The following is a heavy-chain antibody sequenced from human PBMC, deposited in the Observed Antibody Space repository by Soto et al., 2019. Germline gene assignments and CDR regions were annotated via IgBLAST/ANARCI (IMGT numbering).Heavy chain of an antibody. J-gene: IGHJ4*01. CDR3: AREDILGVRSFDY. V-gene: IGHV3-48*02. CDR1: GFTFSGYS. D-gene: IGHD3-9*01. Sequence: LSCAASGFTFSGYSVNWVRQAPGKGLEWVSYISSGSKTIYYAESVKGRFTVSRDNARNSQYLQMNSLRDEDTAVYYCAREDILGVRSFDYWGHGTLVTVYS. CDR2: ISSGSKTI.